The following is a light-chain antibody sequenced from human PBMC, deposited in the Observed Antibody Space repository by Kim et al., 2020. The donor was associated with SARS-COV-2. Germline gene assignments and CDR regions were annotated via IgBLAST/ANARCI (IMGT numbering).Light chain of an antibody. CDR2: GNS. J-gene: IGLJ2*01. V-gene: IGLV1-40*01. CDR3: QSYDSSLSGSV. Sequence: RVTISCTGSSSNIGAGYGVHWYQQLPGTAPKLLIYGNSNRPSGVPDRFSGSKSGTSASLAITGLQAEDEADYYCQSYDSSLSGSVFGGGTKLTVL. CDR1: SSNIGAGYG.